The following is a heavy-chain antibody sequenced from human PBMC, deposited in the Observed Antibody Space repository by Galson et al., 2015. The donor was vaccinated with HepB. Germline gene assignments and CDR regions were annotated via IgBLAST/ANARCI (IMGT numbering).Heavy chain of an antibody. CDR2: ISGSGGST. Sequence: SLRLSCAASGFTFSGYAMSWVRQAPGKGLEWVSAISGSGGSTYYADSVKGRFTISRDNSKNTLYLQMNSLRAEDTAVYYCAKDSMVRGVIGGRPYYFDYWGQGTLVTVSS. D-gene: IGHD3-10*01. CDR1: GFTFSGYA. V-gene: IGHV3-23*01. J-gene: IGHJ4*02. CDR3: AKDSMVRGVIGGRPYYFDY.